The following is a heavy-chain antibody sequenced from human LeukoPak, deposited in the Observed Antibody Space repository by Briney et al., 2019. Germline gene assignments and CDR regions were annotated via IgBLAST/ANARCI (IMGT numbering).Heavy chain of an antibody. J-gene: IGHJ4*02. V-gene: IGHV3-74*01. Sequence: GGSLRLSCAASGFTFSSYWMHWVRQAPGKGLVWVSRINSDGSSTSYADSVKGRFTISRDNAKNSLYLQMNSLRAEDTAVYYCARAGLRYFDWLPPHYFDYWGQGTLVTVSS. CDR2: INSDGSST. CDR1: GFTFSSYW. D-gene: IGHD3-9*01. CDR3: ARAGLRYFDWLPPHYFDY.